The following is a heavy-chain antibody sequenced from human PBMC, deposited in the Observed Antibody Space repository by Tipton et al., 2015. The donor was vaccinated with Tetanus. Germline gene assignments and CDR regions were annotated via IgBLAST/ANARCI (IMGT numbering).Heavy chain of an antibody. V-gene: IGHV5-51*01. CDR2: IYPGDSST. CDR3: ARQKGY. CDR1: GYNFNLYW. Sequence: QLVQSGTEVKKPGESLKISCQGSGYNFNLYWIAWVRQMPGKGLEWMGIIYPGDSSTIYSPSFQGLVTISVDKSINTTYLRWTSLKASDSAMYYCARQKGYWGQGTLVTVSS. J-gene: IGHJ4*02.